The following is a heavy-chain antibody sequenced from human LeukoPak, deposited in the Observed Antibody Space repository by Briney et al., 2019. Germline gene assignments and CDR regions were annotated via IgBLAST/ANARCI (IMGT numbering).Heavy chain of an antibody. CDR3: ERRVYYGSGSYYAMDV. CDR1: GYSFTSYW. CDR2: IYPGDSDT. Sequence: GESLKISCKGSGYSFTSYWIGWVRQMPGKGLEWMGIIYPGDSDTRYSPSFQGQVTISADKSISTAYLQWSSLKASDTAMYYCERRVYYGSGSYYAMDVWGKGTTVTVSS. V-gene: IGHV5-51*01. D-gene: IGHD3-10*01. J-gene: IGHJ6*03.